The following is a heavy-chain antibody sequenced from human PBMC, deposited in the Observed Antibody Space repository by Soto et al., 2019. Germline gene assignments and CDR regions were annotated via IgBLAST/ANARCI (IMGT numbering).Heavy chain of an antibody. Sequence: EVQLLESGGGLVQPGGSLRLSCAASGFTFSSYAMSWVRQAPGKGLEWVSAISGSGGSTYYADSVKGRFTISRDNSKNTLYLQMNSLRAEDTAVYCCVNSNSVLRFLEWLSFDYWGQGTLVTVSS. CDR3: VNSNSVLRFLEWLSFDY. CDR1: GFTFSSYA. V-gene: IGHV3-23*01. CDR2: ISGSGGST. D-gene: IGHD3-3*01. J-gene: IGHJ4*02.